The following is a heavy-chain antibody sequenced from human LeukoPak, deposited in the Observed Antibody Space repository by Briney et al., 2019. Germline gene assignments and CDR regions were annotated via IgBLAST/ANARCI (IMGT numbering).Heavy chain of an antibody. CDR3: AKDSGAFALREIFDY. V-gene: IGHV3-23*01. Sequence: QPGGSLRLSCAASGFTFSRYAMTWVRQAPGKGLEWVSGVAADGGSTYYADSVKGRFTISRDNSRNTLYLQMNSLRAEDTAIYYCAKDSGAFALREIFDYWGRGTLVTVSS. J-gene: IGHJ4*02. CDR2: VAADGGST. CDR1: GFTFSRYA. D-gene: IGHD1-26*01.